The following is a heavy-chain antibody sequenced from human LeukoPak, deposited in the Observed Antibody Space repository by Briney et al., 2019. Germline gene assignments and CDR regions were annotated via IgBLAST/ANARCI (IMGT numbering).Heavy chain of an antibody. CDR2: IYYSGST. J-gene: IGHJ5*02. CDR1: GGSISSYY. D-gene: IGHD6-19*01. V-gene: IGHV4-59*12. Sequence: SETLSLTCTVSGGSISSYYWSWIRQPPGKGLEWIGYIYYSGSTNYNPSLKSRVTISVDKSKNQFSLKLSSVTAADTAVYYCARGVTVAGRGWFDPWGQGTLVTVSS. CDR3: ARGVTVAGRGWFDP.